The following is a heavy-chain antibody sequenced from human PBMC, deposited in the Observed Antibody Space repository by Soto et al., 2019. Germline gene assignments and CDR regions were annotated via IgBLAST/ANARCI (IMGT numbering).Heavy chain of an antibody. J-gene: IGHJ5*01. CDR1: GGSIRDYF. V-gene: IGHV4-59*13. D-gene: IGHD2-21*02. Sequence: QVQLQESGPGLVKPSETLSLTCTVSGGSIRDYFWRWIRQPPGKGLEWIGHIYYTGRTNSNSSLQSRVFMSLETSKNQFSLKLTSVTAACTAVYYCARDTQYSGGDWYEDWFDSWGQGTLVTVSS. CDR3: ARDTQYSGGDWYEDWFDS. CDR2: IYYTGRT.